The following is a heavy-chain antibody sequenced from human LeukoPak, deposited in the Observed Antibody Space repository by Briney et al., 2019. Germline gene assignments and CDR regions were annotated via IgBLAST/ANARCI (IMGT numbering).Heavy chain of an antibody. Sequence: GRSLRLSCAASGFTFDDYAMHWVRQAPGKGLEWVAIISYGGDNKYYADSVKGRFTISRDNSKSMLYLQMNGLRPEDTAVYYCSRDGPRDYDILTALDYWGQGTVVSVSS. J-gene: IGHJ4*02. V-gene: IGHV3-30*04. CDR1: GFTFDDYA. CDR3: SRDGPRDYDILTALDY. D-gene: IGHD3-9*01. CDR2: ISYGGDNK.